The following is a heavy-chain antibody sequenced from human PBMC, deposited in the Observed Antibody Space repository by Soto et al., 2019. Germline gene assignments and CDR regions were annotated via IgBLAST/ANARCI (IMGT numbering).Heavy chain of an antibody. V-gene: IGHV1-69*01. D-gene: IGHD2-2*01. Sequence: QVQLVQSGAEVKKTGSSGKVSCKASGGTFSSYAISWVRQAPGQGLEWMGGIIPISETTNYAQKFQGRVTITADESKSTAYMELSSLRSEDTAVYYCARSHGSSTSLEIYYYYYYGMDVWGQGTTVTVSS. CDR2: IIPISETT. CDR1: GGTFSSYA. CDR3: ARSHGSSTSLEIYYYYYYGMDV. J-gene: IGHJ6*02.